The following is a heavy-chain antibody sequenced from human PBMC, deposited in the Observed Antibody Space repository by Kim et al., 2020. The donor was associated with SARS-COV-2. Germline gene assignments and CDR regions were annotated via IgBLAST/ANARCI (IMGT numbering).Heavy chain of an antibody. J-gene: IGHJ4*02. Sequence: QKFQGRVTITADKSTSTAYMELSSLRSEDTAVYYCARDRGYYYDSSGYDYWGQGTLVTVSS. D-gene: IGHD3-22*01. V-gene: IGHV1-69*04. CDR3: ARDRGYYYDSSGYDY.